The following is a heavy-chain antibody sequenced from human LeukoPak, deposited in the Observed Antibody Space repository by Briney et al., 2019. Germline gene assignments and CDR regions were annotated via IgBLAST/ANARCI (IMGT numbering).Heavy chain of an antibody. D-gene: IGHD5-12*01. Sequence: GGSLRLSCAASGFTFSSYGMHWDRQAPGKGLEWVAVIWYDGSNKYYADSVKGRFTISRDNSKNTLYLQMNSLRAEDTAVYYCARDRTMATITPFDYWGQGTLVTVSS. CDR3: ARDRTMATITPFDY. V-gene: IGHV3-33*01. CDR2: IWYDGSNK. CDR1: GFTFSSYG. J-gene: IGHJ4*02.